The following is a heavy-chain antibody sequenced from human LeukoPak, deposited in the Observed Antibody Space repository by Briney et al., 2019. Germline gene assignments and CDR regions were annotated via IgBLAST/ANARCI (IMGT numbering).Heavy chain of an antibody. Sequence: GGSLRLSCAASGFTVSSNYMSWVRQAPGKGLEWVSSISSSSSYIYYADSVKGRFTISRDNAKNSLYLQMNSLRAEVTAVYYCARDIMSPARVHDYWGQGTLVTVSS. CDR1: GFTVSSNY. D-gene: IGHD3-16*01. CDR3: ARDIMSPARVHDY. J-gene: IGHJ4*02. V-gene: IGHV3-21*01. CDR2: ISSSSSYI.